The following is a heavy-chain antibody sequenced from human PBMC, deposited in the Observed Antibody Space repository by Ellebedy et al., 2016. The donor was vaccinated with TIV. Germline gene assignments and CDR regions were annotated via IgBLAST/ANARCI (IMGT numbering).Heavy chain of an antibody. V-gene: IGHV4-31*03. Sequence: LRLXCTVSGGSITRGGYYWSWIRQLPGKGLEWIGYIYYSGITYYNPSIESRLTISVDTSKNQFSLNLTSVTAADTAVYFCARRGFWSGFVFGFDQWGQGTLVTVSS. CDR3: ARRGFWSGFVFGFDQ. CDR1: GGSITRGGYY. D-gene: IGHD3-3*01. CDR2: IYYSGIT. J-gene: IGHJ4*02.